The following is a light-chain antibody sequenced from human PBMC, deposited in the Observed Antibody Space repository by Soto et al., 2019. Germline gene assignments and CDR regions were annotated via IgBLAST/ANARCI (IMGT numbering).Light chain of an antibody. CDR3: QSYDASNFWV. CDR2: EDN. Sequence: NFMLTQPHPVSESPGKTVTISCTRSSGSIADNYVQWYRQRPGSSPTTVIYEDNQRPSRVPDRFSGSIDSSSNSASLSISGLKTEDEADYYCQSYDASNFWVFGGGTKVTVL. CDR1: SGSIADNY. V-gene: IGLV6-57*01. J-gene: IGLJ2*01.